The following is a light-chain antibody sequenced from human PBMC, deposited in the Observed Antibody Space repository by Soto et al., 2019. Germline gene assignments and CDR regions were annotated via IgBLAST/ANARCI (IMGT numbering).Light chain of an antibody. CDR2: QVS. Sequence: QSALTQPASVSGSPGPSITISCTGTSSDVGGYNYVSWYQQHPGKAPKLMIYQVSNRPSGVSTRFSGSKSGNTASLSISGLQAEDEPDYYCSSYTSSSPDVFGSGTKVTVL. V-gene: IGLV2-14*01. J-gene: IGLJ1*01. CDR1: SSDVGGYNY. CDR3: SSYTSSSPDV.